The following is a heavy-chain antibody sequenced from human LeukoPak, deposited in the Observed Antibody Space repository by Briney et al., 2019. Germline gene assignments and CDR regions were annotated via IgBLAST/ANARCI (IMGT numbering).Heavy chain of an antibody. Sequence: SETLSLTCTVSGGSISSYYWSWIRQPPGKGLEWIGYIYYSGSTNYNPSLKSRVTISVDTSKNQFSLKLSSVTAADTAVYYCAIGDSSGYYQFDYWGQGTLVTVSS. J-gene: IGHJ4*02. D-gene: IGHD3-22*01. CDR3: AIGDSSGYYQFDY. CDR2: IYYSGST. V-gene: IGHV4-59*08. CDR1: GGSISSYY.